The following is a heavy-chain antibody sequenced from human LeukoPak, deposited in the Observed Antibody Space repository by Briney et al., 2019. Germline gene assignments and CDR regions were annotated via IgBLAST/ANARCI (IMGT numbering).Heavy chain of an antibody. CDR2: IRYDGSNK. D-gene: IGHD4-17*01. J-gene: IGHJ4*02. CDR3: ANNGDYDPLLDY. V-gene: IGHV3-30*02. CDR1: GFTFSSSG. Sequence: GGSLRLSCAASGFTFSSSGMHWVRQAPGKGLEWVAFIRYDGSNKYYADSVKGRFTISRDNSKNTLYLQMNSLRAEDTAVYYCANNGDYDPLLDYWGQGTLVTVSS.